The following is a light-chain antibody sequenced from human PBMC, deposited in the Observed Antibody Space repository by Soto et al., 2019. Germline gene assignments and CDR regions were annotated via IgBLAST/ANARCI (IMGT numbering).Light chain of an antibody. J-gene: IGLJ2*01. CDR3: SSYAGSNNPVV. CDR1: SGDVGGYNY. Sequence: QPVLTQPPSASGSPGQSVTISCTGTSGDVGGYNYVSWYQQHPGKAPKLMIYGVNKRPSGVPDRFSGSKSANTASLTVSGLQAEDEADYYCSSYAGSNNPVVFGGGTKLTVL. V-gene: IGLV2-8*01. CDR2: GVN.